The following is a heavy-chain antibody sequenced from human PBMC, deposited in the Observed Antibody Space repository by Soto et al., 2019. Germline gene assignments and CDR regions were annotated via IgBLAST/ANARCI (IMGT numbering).Heavy chain of an antibody. V-gene: IGHV4-59*01. CDR3: ARKGAAASYAHYYMDV. CDR2: VYYAGNT. Sequence: QVLLQESGPGLVKPSETLSLTCTVSGGSISPYYWSWIRQSPGKGLEWIGYVYYAGNTNYNPSLESRVTISVDASRNQFSLKLTSLTAADTAVYYCARKGAAASYAHYYMDVWSSGTTVTVSS. CDR1: GGSISPYY. D-gene: IGHD6-13*01. J-gene: IGHJ6*03.